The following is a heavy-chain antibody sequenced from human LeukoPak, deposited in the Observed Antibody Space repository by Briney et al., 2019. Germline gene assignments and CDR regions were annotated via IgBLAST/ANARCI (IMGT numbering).Heavy chain of an antibody. CDR2: ISSSSSYT. CDR3: GRAVSVSSYYFDC. CDR1: GFTFSDYY. J-gene: IGHJ4*01. V-gene: IGHV3-11*05. D-gene: IGHD2/OR15-2a*01. Sequence: KAGGSLRLSCAASGFTFSDYYMSWIRQAPGKGLEWISYISSSSSYTNYVGSVKGRFTISRDNAKNSLYLQMNSLRAEDTAVYYCGRAVSVSSYYFDCLGHGTLVIVCS.